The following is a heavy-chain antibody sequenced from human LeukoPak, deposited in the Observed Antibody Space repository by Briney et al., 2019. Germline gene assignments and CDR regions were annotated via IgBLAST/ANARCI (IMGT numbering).Heavy chain of an antibody. CDR2: IYYSGST. Sequence: SETLSLTCTVSGGSISSSSYYWGWIRQPPGKGLEWIGSIYYSGSTYYNPSLKSRVTISVDTSKNQFSLKLSSVTAADTAVYYCARPGYYYDSSGYYYRDFWGQGALVTVSS. D-gene: IGHD3-22*01. V-gene: IGHV4-39*01. J-gene: IGHJ4*02. CDR3: ARPGYYYDSSGYYYRDF. CDR1: GGSISSSSYY.